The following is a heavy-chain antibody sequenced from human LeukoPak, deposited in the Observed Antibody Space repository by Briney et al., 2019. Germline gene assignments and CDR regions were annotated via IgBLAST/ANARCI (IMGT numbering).Heavy chain of an antibody. V-gene: IGHV3-48*04. CDR1: GFTFSSYS. CDR3: ARDVGYCGGDCYPYYFDY. Sequence: PGGSLRLSCAASGFTFSSYSMNWVRQAPGKGLEWVSYISSSSSTIYYADSVKGRFTISRDNAKNSLYLQMNSLRAEDTAVYYCARDVGYCGGDCYPYYFDYWGQGTLVTVSS. J-gene: IGHJ4*02. D-gene: IGHD2-21*02. CDR2: ISSSSSTI.